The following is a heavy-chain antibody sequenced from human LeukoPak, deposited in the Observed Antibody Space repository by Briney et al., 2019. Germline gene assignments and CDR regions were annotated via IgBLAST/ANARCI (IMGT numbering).Heavy chain of an antibody. V-gene: IGHV4-61*01. D-gene: IGHD6-19*01. CDR3: ARIPVAKTFDY. J-gene: IGHJ4*02. CDR1: GGSVSSNSYY. CDR2: IDYTGSA. Sequence: SETLSLTCTVSGGSVSSNSYYWSWVRQPPGKGLEWIGFIDYTGSANYNPSLKSRVTISLDTSKNQFSVKVMSVTAADTAVYYCARIPVAKTFDYWGQGTLVTVSS.